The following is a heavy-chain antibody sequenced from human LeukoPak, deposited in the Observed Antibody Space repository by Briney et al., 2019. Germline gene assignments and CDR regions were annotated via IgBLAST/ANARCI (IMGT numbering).Heavy chain of an antibody. Sequence: GGSLRLSCAASGFTFSSFGMNWVRQAPGKGLEWVANIKRDGSGKDYVDSVKGRFTISRDNAKNSLFLQMNNLRAEDTAVYYCVRDFGYCSGGNCYTVLDYWGQGTLVTVSS. CDR2: IKRDGSGK. V-gene: IGHV3-7*01. CDR3: VRDFGYCSGGNCYTVLDY. J-gene: IGHJ4*02. D-gene: IGHD2-15*01. CDR1: GFTFSSFG.